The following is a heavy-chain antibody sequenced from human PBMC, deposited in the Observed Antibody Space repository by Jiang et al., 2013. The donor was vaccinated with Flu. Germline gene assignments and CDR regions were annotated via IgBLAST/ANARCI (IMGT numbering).Heavy chain of an antibody. J-gene: IGHJ4*02. V-gene: IGHV3-30*18. CDR2: ISYDGSNK. CDR3: AKDQRPWDTASPADY. CDR1: GFTFSSYG. Sequence: VQLLESGGGVVQPGRSLRLSCAASGFTFSSYGMHWVRQAPGKGLEWVAVISYDGSNKYYADSVKGRFTISRDNSKNTLYLQMNSLRAEDTAVYYCAKDQRPWDTASPADYWGQGTLVTVS. D-gene: IGHD5-18*01.